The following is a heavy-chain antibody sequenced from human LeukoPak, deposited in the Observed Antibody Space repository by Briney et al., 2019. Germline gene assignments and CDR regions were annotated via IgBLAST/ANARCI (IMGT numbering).Heavy chain of an antibody. CDR3: AKPRDYYGPFAY. CDR1: GLTFSSYE. CDR2: ISSSGSTI. J-gene: IGHJ4*02. D-gene: IGHD3-10*01. Sequence: GGSLRLSCAASGLTFSSYEMNWVRQAPGKGLEWVSYISSSGSTIYYADSVKGRFTISRDNSKNTLYLQMNSLRAEDTAVYYCAKPRDYYGPFAYWGQGTLVTVSS. V-gene: IGHV3-48*03.